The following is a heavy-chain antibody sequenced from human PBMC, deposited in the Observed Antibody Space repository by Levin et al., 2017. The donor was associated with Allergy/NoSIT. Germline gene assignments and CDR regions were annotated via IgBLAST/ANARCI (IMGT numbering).Heavy chain of an antibody. Sequence: SETLSLTCTVSGGSISSYYWSWIRQPPGKGLEWIGYIYYSGSTNYNPSLKSRVTISVDTSKNQFSLKLSSVTAADTAVYYCASLNNYGVDYWGQGTLVTVSS. CDR1: GGSISSYY. V-gene: IGHV4-59*01. CDR2: IYYSGST. J-gene: IGHJ4*02. D-gene: IGHD5-24*01. CDR3: ASLNNYGVDY.